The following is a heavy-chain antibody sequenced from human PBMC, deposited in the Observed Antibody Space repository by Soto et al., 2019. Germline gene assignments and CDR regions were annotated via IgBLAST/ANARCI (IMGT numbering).Heavy chain of an antibody. Sequence: SETLSLTCSVSNGSISGFYWTWIRQPPGKILEWIGYIHYSGRTDYNPSLTSRATMSVDTSKNQFSLNLKSITAADTAVYYCVRVGVGIGNHFDSGGRGTLVTVAS. CDR3: VRVGVGIGNHFDS. J-gene: IGHJ4*02. V-gene: IGHV4-59*12. CDR1: NGSISGFY. D-gene: IGHD1-26*01. CDR2: IHYSGRT.